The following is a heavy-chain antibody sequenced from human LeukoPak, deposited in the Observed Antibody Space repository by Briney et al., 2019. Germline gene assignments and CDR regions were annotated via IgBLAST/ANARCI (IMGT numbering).Heavy chain of an antibody. D-gene: IGHD5-24*01. CDR3: AGRRRNGYNYSDY. J-gene: IGHJ4*02. CDR2: INSDGSST. V-gene: IGHV3-74*01. CDR1: GFTFSSYW. Sequence: SGGSLRLSCAVSGFTFSSYWMYWVRQAPGKGLVWVTRINSDGSSTVYADSVKGRFTISRGNAKNTLYLQMNSLRAEDTAVYYCAGRRRNGYNYSDYWGQGTLVTVSS.